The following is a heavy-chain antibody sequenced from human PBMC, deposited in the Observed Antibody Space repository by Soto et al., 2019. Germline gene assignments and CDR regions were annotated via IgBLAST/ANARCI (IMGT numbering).Heavy chain of an antibody. CDR3: ATVGNNGGWVGMDV. CDR1: GFTFAGYD. CDR2: IGTLSDT. Sequence: EVQLVESGGGLVQPGGSLRLSCAASGFTFAGYDMHWVRQPTGKGLEWVSGIGTLSDTYYAGSVKGRFTISRENAKISLYLQMNSLRAEDTAVYYCATVGNNGGWVGMDVWGQGTTVTVSS. V-gene: IGHV3-13*04. J-gene: IGHJ6*02. D-gene: IGHD2-8*01.